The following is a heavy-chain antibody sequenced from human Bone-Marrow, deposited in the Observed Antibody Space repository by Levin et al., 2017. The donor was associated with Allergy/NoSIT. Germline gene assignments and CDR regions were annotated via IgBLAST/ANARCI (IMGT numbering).Heavy chain of an antibody. V-gene: IGHV3-9*01. J-gene: IGHJ6*02. CDR1: GFKFDDYA. CDR3: ARLAAALGNYYYYGLDV. Sequence: SRGASGFKFDDYAMYWVRQAPGKGLEWVSGISWDSSIMTYADSVKGRFTISRDNAKNSLYLQMNSLRPEDTALYYCARLAAALGNYYYYGLDVWGQGATVTVSS. D-gene: IGHD6-13*01. CDR2: ISWDSSIM.